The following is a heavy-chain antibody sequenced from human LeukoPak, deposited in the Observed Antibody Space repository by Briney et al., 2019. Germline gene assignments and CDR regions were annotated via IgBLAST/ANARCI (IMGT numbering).Heavy chain of an antibody. CDR1: GFTFRSYW. V-gene: IGHV3-7*01. Sequence: GGSLRLSCAASGFTFRSYWMSWVRQAPGKGLEWVANINQDGSEKYYLDSVKGRFTISRDNAKKSLYLQMNSLRADNTAVYYCARDGGPFDSWGQGTLVTVSS. J-gene: IGHJ4*02. CDR2: INQDGSEK. D-gene: IGHD3-16*01. CDR3: ARDGGPFDS.